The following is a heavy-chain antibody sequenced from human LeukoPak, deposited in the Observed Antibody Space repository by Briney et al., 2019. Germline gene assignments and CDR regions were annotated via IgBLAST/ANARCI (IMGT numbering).Heavy chain of an antibody. V-gene: IGHV1-8*01. CDR2: MNPNSGNT. CDR3: ARAMARDYFDY. D-gene: IGHD3-10*01. CDR1: GYTLTELS. Sequence: GASVKVSCKVSGYTLTELSMHWVRQAPGKGLEWMGWMNPNSGNTGYAQKFQGRVTMTRNTSISTAYMELSSLRAEDTAVYYCARAMARDYFDYWGQGTLVTVSS. J-gene: IGHJ4*02.